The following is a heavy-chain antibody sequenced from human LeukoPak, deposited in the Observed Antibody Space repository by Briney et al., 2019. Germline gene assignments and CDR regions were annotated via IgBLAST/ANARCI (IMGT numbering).Heavy chain of an antibody. V-gene: IGHV5-51*01. J-gene: IGHJ3*02. D-gene: IGHD5-12*01. CDR1: GYSFTSYW. Sequence: GESLKISCKGSGYSFTSYWIGWVRQMPGKGLEWMGIIYPCDSDTRYSPSFQGQVTISADKSISTAYLQWSSLKASDTAMYYCARGVMWLRFNDAFDIWGQGTMVTVSS. CDR2: IYPCDSDT. CDR3: ARGVMWLRFNDAFDI.